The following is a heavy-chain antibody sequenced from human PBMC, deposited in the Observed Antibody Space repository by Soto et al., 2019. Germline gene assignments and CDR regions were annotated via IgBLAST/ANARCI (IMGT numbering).Heavy chain of an antibody. CDR2: IIPIFGTA. V-gene: IGHV1-69*13. CDR1: GGTFSSYA. D-gene: IGHD3-10*01. J-gene: IGHJ6*02. Sequence: SVKVACKASGGTFSSYAISWVRQATGQGLEWMGGIIPIFGTANYAQKFQGRVTITADESTSTAYMELSSLRSEDTAVYYCAREYYYGSGSYYNYYYYYGMDVWGQGTTVTVSS. CDR3: AREYYYGSGSYYNYYYYYGMDV.